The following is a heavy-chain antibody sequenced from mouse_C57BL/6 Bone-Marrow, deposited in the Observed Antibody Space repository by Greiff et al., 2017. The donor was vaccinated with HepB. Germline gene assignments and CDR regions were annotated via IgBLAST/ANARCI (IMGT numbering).Heavy chain of an antibody. J-gene: IGHJ1*03. V-gene: IGHV5-12*01. CDR3: ARRDYYYGSGYFDV. CDR1: GFTFSDYY. D-gene: IGHD1-1*01. Sequence: EVKLVESGGGLVQPGGSLKLSCAASGFTFSDYYMYWVRQTPEKRLEWVAYISNVGGSTYYPDTVKGRFTISRENAKNTLYLQMSRLKSEDTAMYYFARRDYYYGSGYFDVWGTGTTVTVSS. CDR2: ISNVGGST.